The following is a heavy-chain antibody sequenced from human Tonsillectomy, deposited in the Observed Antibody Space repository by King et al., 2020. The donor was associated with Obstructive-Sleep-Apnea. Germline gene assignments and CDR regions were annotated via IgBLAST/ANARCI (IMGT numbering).Heavy chain of an antibody. J-gene: IGHJ6*02. Sequence: QLQESGPGLVKPSETLSLTCTVSGGSISSSSYYWGWIRQPPGKGLEGIGSIYYSGSTYYNPSLKSRVTISVEPSKNQFSLKLSSVPAADTAVYYCASGDYDILTGSLYYYGMDVWGQGTTVTVSS. D-gene: IGHD3-9*01. CDR1: GGSISSSSYY. CDR2: IYYSGST. V-gene: IGHV4-39*07. CDR3: ASGDYDILTGSLYYYGMDV.